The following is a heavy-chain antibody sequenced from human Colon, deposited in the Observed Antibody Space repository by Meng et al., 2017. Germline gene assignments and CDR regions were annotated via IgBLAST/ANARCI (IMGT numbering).Heavy chain of an antibody. CDR2: TYYRSKYYN. CDR3: ARDWGDVRGGFDF. D-gene: IGHD3-10*02. J-gene: IGHJ4*02. V-gene: IGHV6-1*01. CDR1: GDSVSSNSAA. Sequence: QVTLPQSGPGPVKPSQPLSLTCAISGDSVSSNSAAWNWIRQSPSRGLEWLGRTYYRSKYYNDYALSVKSRITINPDTSKNQFSLQLNSVTPEDTAIYYCARDWGDVRGGFDFWGQGTLVTVSS.